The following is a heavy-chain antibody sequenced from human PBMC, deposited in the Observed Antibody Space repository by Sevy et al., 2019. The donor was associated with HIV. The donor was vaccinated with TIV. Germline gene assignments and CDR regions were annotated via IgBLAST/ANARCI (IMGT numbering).Heavy chain of an antibody. CDR1: GFTFSDYY. CDR2: ISSSGSTI. J-gene: IGHJ4*02. CDR3: AREDGYGSGSRFDY. D-gene: IGHD3-10*01. V-gene: IGHV3-11*04. Sequence: LSLTCAASGFTFSDYYMSWIRQAPGKGLEWVSYISSSGSTIYYADSVKGRFTISRDNAKNSLYLQMNSLRAEDTAVYYCAREDGYGSGSRFDYWGQGTLVTVSS.